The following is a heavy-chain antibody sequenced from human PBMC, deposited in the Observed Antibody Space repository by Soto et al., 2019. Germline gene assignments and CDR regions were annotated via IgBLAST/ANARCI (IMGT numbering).Heavy chain of an antibody. CDR3: AKEPYGDYHYYYGMDV. V-gene: IGHV3-30*18. Sequence: PVGSLRLSCAASGFTFSSYGMHWVRQAPGKGLEWVAVISYDGSNKYYADSVKGRFTISRDNSKNTLYLQMNSLRAGDTAVYYCAKEPYGDYHYYYGMDVCGQGTTVTVSS. CDR1: GFTFSSYG. D-gene: IGHD4-17*01. J-gene: IGHJ6*02. CDR2: ISYDGSNK.